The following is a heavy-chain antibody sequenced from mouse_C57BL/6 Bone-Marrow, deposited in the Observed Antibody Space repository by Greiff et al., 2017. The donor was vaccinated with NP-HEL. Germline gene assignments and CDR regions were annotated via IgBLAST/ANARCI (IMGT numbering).Heavy chain of an antibody. CDR2: IYPGSGST. D-gene: IGHD2-4*01. Sequence: QVQLKESGAELVKPGASVKMSCKASGYTFTSYWITWVKQRPGQGLEWIGDIYPGSGSTNYNEKFKSKATLTVDTSSSTAYMQLSSLTSEDSAVYYCAREASYYDSLDYWGQGTTLTVSS. CDR1: GYTFTSYW. CDR3: AREASYYDSLDY. J-gene: IGHJ2*01. V-gene: IGHV1-55*01.